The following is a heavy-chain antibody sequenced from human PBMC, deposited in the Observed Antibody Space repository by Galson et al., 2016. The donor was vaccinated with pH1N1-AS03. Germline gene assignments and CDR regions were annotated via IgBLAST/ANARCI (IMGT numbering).Heavy chain of an antibody. Sequence: SVKVSCKASGGTFSTNGFTWVRQAPGQGLEWMGRNIPMLGRGNYAQKFQGRVTIIADISTNTTYMELSNLTSEDTAIYYCARERDSSSSSIFVYWGQGTQVTVSS. CDR3: ARERDSSSSSIFVY. CDR1: GGTFSTNG. CDR2: NIPMLGRG. J-gene: IGHJ4*02. D-gene: IGHD6-6*01. V-gene: IGHV1-69*04.